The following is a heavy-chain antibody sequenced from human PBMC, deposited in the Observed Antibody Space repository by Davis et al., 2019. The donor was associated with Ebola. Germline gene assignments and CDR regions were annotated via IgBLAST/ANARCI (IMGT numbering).Heavy chain of an antibody. CDR3: ARRGDGYNSGYYYGMDV. V-gene: IGHV5-51*01. D-gene: IGHD5-24*01. CDR2: IYPGDSDT. Sequence: KVSCKGSGFDFTNYWIAWVRQMPGKGLEWMGIIYPGDSDTRYSPSFQGQVTISADKSISTAYLQWSSLKASDTAMYYCARRGDGYNSGYYYGMDVWGQGTTVTVSS. CDR1: GFDFTNYW. J-gene: IGHJ6*02.